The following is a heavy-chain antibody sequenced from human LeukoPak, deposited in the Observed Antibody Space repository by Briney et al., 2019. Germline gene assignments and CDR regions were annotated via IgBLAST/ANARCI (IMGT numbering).Heavy chain of an antibody. CDR3: ARGGYYGSGNDFRFDP. CDR1: GGSISSYY. Sequence: SETLSLTCSVSGGSISSYYWSWIRQPPGKGLECIGYIHYTGSTNYNPSLKSRVTISVDTSKSQFSLKLSSVTAADTAIYYCARGGYYGSGNDFRFDPWGQGTLVTVSS. V-gene: IGHV4-59*01. CDR2: IHYTGST. J-gene: IGHJ5*02. D-gene: IGHD3-10*01.